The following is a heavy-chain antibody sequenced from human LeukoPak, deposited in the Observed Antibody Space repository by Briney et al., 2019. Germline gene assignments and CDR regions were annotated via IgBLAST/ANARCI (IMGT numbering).Heavy chain of an antibody. D-gene: IGHD3-16*01. CDR1: GVSISSYY. CDR3: ARLRGSGLFDY. J-gene: IGHJ4*02. CDR2: IYYNGST. Sequence: SETLSLTCSVSGVSISSYYWSWIRQPPGKGLEYIGYIYYNGSTNCNPSLKGRVTISVDTSKNQFSLKLSSVTAADTAVYYCARLRGSGLFDYWGQGTLVTVSS. V-gene: IGHV4-59*08.